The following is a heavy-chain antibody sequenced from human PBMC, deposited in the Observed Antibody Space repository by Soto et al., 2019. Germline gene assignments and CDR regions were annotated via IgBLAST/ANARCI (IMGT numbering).Heavy chain of an antibody. V-gene: IGHV3-66*01. CDR3: ATMGGDYDFDY. J-gene: IGHJ4*02. CDR2: IYAGGNT. CDR1: GLTVSSNY. D-gene: IGHD4-17*01. Sequence: EVQLVASGGGLVQPGGSLRLSCAASGLTVSSNYMTWVRQAPGKGLEWVSVIYAGGNTYYADSVKGRFNISRDNSKNTLSLQMNGLGAEDTAVYYCATMGGDYDFDYWGQGTLVTVSS.